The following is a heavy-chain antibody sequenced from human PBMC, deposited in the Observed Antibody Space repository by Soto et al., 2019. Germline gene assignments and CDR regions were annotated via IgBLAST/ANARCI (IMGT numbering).Heavy chain of an antibody. Sequence: SSETLSLTCAVYGGSFSGYYWSWIRQPPGKGLEWIGEINHSGSTNYNPSLKSRVTISVDTSKNQFSLKLSSVTAADTAVYYCARGHSYGDRYFDYWGQGTLVTVSS. V-gene: IGHV4-34*01. CDR3: ARGHSYGDRYFDY. CDR2: INHSGST. CDR1: GGSFSGYY. J-gene: IGHJ4*02. D-gene: IGHD5-18*01.